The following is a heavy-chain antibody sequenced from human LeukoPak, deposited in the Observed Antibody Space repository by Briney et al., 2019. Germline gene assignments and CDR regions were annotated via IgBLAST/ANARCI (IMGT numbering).Heavy chain of an antibody. CDR2: INSNAGNP. CDR3: ARERRSSSPGEQQLVRAFDI. J-gene: IGHJ3*02. Sequence: ASVKVSCKASGYTFTIYAMNWVRQAPGQALEWMGWINSNAGNPTYAQGFTGRFVFSLDTSVSTAYLQISSLKAEDTAMYYCARERRSSSPGEQQLVRAFDIWGQGTMVTVSS. V-gene: IGHV7-4-1*02. D-gene: IGHD6-13*01. CDR1: GYTFTIYA.